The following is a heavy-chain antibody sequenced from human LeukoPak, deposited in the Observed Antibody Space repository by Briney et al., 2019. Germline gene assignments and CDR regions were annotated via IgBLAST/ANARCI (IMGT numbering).Heavy chain of an antibody. Sequence: SETLSLTCTVSGGSIRSSYYYWGWIRQPPGKGLEWIGYTHYSGSTSYNPSLKSRVTISVDTSKNQFSLKLTSVTAADTAVYYCARGYSGSYGRFDYWGQGTLVTVSS. J-gene: IGHJ4*02. CDR3: ARGYSGSYGRFDY. D-gene: IGHD1-26*01. CDR2: THYSGST. CDR1: GGSIRSSYYY. V-gene: IGHV4-61*05.